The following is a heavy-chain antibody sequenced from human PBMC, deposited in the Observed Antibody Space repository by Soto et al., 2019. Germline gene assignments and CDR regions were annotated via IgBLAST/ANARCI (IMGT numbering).Heavy chain of an antibody. Sequence: PGESLKISCKGSGYSFTIYWISWVRQMPGKGLEWMGRIDPSDSYTNYSPSFQGHVTISADKSISTAYLQWSSLKASDTAMYYCATQSGSYFHYYYCMDVWGQGTTVTVSS. J-gene: IGHJ6*02. V-gene: IGHV5-10-1*01. CDR1: GYSFTIYW. CDR2: IDPSDSYT. D-gene: IGHD1-26*01. CDR3: ATQSGSYFHYYYCMDV.